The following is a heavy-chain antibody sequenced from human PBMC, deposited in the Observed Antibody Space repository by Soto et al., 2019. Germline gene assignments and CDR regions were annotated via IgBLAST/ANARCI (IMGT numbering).Heavy chain of an antibody. J-gene: IGHJ5*02. D-gene: IGHD3-3*02. CDR3: ASGTFSLP. CDR1: GFTFSDHY. CDR2: IRNKANSYTT. Sequence: EVQLVESGGGLVQPGGSLRLSCAASGFTFSDHYMDWVRQAPGKGLEWVGRIRNKANSYTTDYAASVQGRFTISRDDSENSLSLQMNSLKTEETAMYYCASGTFSLPWGQGALVTVSS. V-gene: IGHV3-72*01.